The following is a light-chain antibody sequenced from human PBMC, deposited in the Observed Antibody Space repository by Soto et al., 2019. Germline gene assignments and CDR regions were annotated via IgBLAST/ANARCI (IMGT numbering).Light chain of an antibody. J-gene: IGKJ5*01. CDR2: GAS. V-gene: IGKV3-15*01. CDR1: QSVRSN. Sequence: EIVMTQSPATLSVSPGERATLSCRAIQSVRSNLAWYQQKPGQSPRLLIYGASTRATGIPARFSGSASGTDFTLTISSLEPEDFAVYYCQQRSNWPPGMTFGQGTRLEI. CDR3: QQRSNWPPGMT.